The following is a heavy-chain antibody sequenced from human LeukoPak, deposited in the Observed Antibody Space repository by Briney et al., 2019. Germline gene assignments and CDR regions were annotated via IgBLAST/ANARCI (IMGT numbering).Heavy chain of an antibody. D-gene: IGHD2-15*01. CDR1: GYTFTSYG. J-gene: IGHJ3*02. V-gene: IGHV1-18*01. CDR2: ISAYNGNT. Sequence: ASVKVSCKASGYTFTSYGISWVRQAPGQGLEWMGWISAYNGNTNYAQKLQGRVTMTTGTSTSTAYMELRSLRSDDTAVYYCARDEVGRYCSGGSCYSDAFDIWGQGTMVTVSS. CDR3: ARDEVGRYCSGGSCYSDAFDI.